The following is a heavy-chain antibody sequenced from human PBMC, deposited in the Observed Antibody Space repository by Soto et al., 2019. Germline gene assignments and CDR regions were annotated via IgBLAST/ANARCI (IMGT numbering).Heavy chain of an antibody. D-gene: IGHD6-19*01. J-gene: IGHJ4*02. CDR1: GYIFTSYW. V-gene: IGHV5-51*01. CDR3: ARLLGSGWYATSLDY. CDR2: IYPGDSDS. Sequence: PGESLKISCKGSGYIFTSYWIGWVRQMPGKGLEWMGIIYPGDSDSRDSPSFQGQVTISADKSIRTAYVQWSSLKASDTAIYYCARLLGSGWYATSLDYWGQGTLVTVSS.